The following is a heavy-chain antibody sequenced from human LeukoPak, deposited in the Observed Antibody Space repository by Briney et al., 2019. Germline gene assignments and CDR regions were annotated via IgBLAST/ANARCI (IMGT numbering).Heavy chain of an antibody. CDR3: AKIEDYYYYMDV. J-gene: IGHJ6*03. Sequence: GGSLRLSCAASGFTFSSYAMSWVRQAPGKGLEWVSGFSGTGGSTYYADSVKGRFTISRDNSKNTLYLQMNNLRAEDTAVYYCAKIEDYYYYMDVWGKGTTVTVSS. CDR1: GFTFSSYA. V-gene: IGHV3-23*01. CDR2: FSGTGGST.